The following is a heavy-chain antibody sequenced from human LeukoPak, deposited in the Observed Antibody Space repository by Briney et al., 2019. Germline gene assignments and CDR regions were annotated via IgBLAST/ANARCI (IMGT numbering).Heavy chain of an antibody. V-gene: IGHV3-23*01. D-gene: IGHD3-3*01. Sequence: PGGSLRLSCAASGFTFSSYAMSWVRQAPGKGLEWVSAISGSGGSTYYADSVKGRFTISRDNSKNTLYLQMNSLRAEDTAVYYCAKLPTSITIFGVAHVGYFDYWGQGTLVTVSS. CDR3: AKLPTSITIFGVAHVGYFDY. J-gene: IGHJ4*02. CDR1: GFTFSSYA. CDR2: ISGSGGST.